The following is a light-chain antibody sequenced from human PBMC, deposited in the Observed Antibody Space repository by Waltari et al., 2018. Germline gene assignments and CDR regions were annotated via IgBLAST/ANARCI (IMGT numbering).Light chain of an antibody. CDR3: LVYMGSGIWV. Sequence: QTVVTQEPSLSVSPGGTVTLTCALSSGSSSTTSYVSWYQHTPGQRPRQLVFKTNPRSSGVPDRFSGSILGNKVALTITGAQAEDESDYYCLVYMGSGIWVFGGGTKLTVL. V-gene: IGLV8-61*01. J-gene: IGLJ3*02. CDR1: SGSSSTTSY. CDR2: KTN.